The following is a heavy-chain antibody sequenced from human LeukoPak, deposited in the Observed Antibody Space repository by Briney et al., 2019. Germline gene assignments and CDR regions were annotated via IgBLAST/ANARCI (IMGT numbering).Heavy chain of an antibody. CDR1: GGSISSGDYS. Sequence: SETLSLTCAVSGGSISSGDYSWSWMRHPPGKGLEWIGYIFQSGSTYYNPSLKSRVTISVDRSKNQFSLKLSSVTAADTAVYYCARVGSDWNDVRYNWFDPWGQGTLVTVSS. V-gene: IGHV4-30-2*01. CDR3: ARVGSDWNDVRYNWFDP. CDR2: IFQSGST. J-gene: IGHJ5*02. D-gene: IGHD1-1*01.